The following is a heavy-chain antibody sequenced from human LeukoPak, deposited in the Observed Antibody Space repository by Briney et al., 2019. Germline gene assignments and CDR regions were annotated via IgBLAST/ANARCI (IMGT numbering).Heavy chain of an antibody. CDR2: MNPNSGNT. Sequence: ASVKVSCKASGYTFTSYGISWVRQATGQGLEWMGWMNPNSGNTGYAQKFQGRVTITRNTSISTAYMELSSLRSEDTAVYYCAMGYSGSYGENWFDPWGQGTLVTVSS. J-gene: IGHJ5*02. D-gene: IGHD1-26*01. CDR3: AMGYSGSYGENWFDP. V-gene: IGHV1-8*03. CDR1: GYTFTSYG.